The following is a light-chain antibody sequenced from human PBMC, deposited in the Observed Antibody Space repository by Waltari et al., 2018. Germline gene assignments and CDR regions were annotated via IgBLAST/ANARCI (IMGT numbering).Light chain of an antibody. Sequence: SYGLTQPPPVSVAPGQTARITCGGNKLGCKSVPWYQLKPGQAPELVVYDDTDRPSGIPERFSGSNSGNTATLTISRVEAGDEADYYCQVWISGTDHPFGGGTKLTVL. CDR2: DDT. CDR1: KLGCKS. V-gene: IGLV3-21*02. J-gene: IGLJ2*01. CDR3: QVWISGTDHP.